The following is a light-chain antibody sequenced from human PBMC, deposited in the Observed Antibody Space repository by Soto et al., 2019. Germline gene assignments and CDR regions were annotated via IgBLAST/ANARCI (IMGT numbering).Light chain of an antibody. CDR3: QQYGSSPEWT. V-gene: IGKV3-20*01. CDR1: PSVSSSY. J-gene: IGKJ1*01. Sequence: EIVMTQSPGTLSLSPGERATLSCRASPSVSSSYLAWYQQKPGQAPRLLIYGASSRATGIPDRFSGSGSGTDFTLIISRLEPEDFAVYYCQQYGSSPEWTFGQGTKVDIK. CDR2: GAS.